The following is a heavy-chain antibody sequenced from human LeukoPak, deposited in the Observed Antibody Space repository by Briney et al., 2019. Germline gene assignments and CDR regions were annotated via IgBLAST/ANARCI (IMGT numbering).Heavy chain of an antibody. Sequence: ASVKVSCKASGYTFTDYYIHWVRQAPGQGLEWMGWINPNSGGTNYAQNFQGRVTMTSDTSISTAYMELSSLRSDDTAVYYCAGGGYSGYDFEYYYMDVWGKGTTVTVSS. CDR2: INPNSGGT. D-gene: IGHD5-12*01. V-gene: IGHV1-2*02. CDR3: AGGGYSGYDFEYYYMDV. CDR1: GYTFTDYY. J-gene: IGHJ6*03.